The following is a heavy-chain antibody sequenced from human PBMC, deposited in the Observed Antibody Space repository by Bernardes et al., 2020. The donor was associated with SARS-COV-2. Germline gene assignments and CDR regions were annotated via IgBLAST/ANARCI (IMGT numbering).Heavy chain of an antibody. J-gene: IGHJ6*02. CDR2: INPNSGGT. CDR1: GYTFTGYY. Sequence: ASVKVSCKASGYTFTGYYMHWVRQAPGQGLEWMGWINPNSGGTNYAQKFQGRVTMTRDTSISTAYMELSRLRSDDTAVYDCAIPPTNYDRYGMDVWGQGTTVTV. CDR3: AIPPTNYDRYGMDV. V-gene: IGHV1-2*02. D-gene: IGHD3-22*01.